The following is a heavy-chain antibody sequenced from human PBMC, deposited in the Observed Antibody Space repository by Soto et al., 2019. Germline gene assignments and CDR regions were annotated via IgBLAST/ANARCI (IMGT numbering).Heavy chain of an antibody. J-gene: IGHJ6*02. Sequence: GGSLRLSCVDSGFTFSTYSINWVRQAPGKGLEWVSSISSRSDIYYADSVKGRFTISRDNAKNSVSLQMNSLRAEDTAVYYCAREYTAWPLAYGLDVWGQGTTVTVSS. V-gene: IGHV3-21*01. D-gene: IGHD2-2*02. CDR1: GFTFSTYS. CDR2: ISSRSDI. CDR3: AREYTAWPLAYGLDV.